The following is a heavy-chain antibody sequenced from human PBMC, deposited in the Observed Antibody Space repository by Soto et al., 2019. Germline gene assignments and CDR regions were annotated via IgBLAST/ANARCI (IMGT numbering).Heavy chain of an antibody. CDR3: AKGIAVAGTTPSGPDYCGMDV. V-gene: IGHV3-23*01. J-gene: IGHJ6*02. D-gene: IGHD6-19*01. CDR1: GFTFSSYA. CDR2: ISGSGGST. Sequence: PGGSLRLSCAASGFTFSSYAMSWVRQAPGKGLEWVSAISGSGGSTYYADSVKGRFTISRDNSKNTLYLQMNSLRAEDTAVYYCAKGIAVAGTTPSGPDYCGMDVWGQGTTVTVSS.